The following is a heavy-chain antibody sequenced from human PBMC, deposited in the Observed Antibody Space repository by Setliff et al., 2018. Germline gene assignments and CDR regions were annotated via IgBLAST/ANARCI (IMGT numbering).Heavy chain of an antibody. V-gene: IGHV1-18*01. Sequence: ASVKVSCKTSGYSFNDYGIAWVRRAPGQGLEWMGWISPHTGNTYYTPKLHGRVTLTTDTSASTAYMELRSLGSDDTAVYYCSRLVRFCARTACQRLSGGEFWGQGTLVTVSS. D-gene: IGHD3-3*01. CDR1: GYSFNDYG. J-gene: IGHJ4*02. CDR3: SRLVRFCARTACQRLSGGEF. CDR2: ISPHTGNT.